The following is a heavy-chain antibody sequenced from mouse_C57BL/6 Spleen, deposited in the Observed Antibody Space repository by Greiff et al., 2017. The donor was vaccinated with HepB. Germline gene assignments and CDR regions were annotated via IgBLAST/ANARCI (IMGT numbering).Heavy chain of an antibody. Sequence: QVQLQQSGAELVKPGASVKISCKASGYAFSSYWMNWVKQRPGKGLEWIGQIYPGDGDTNYNGKFKGKATLTADKSSSTAYMQLSSLTSEDSAVYFCARPYCSNYGYFDVWGTGTTVTVSS. J-gene: IGHJ1*03. CDR3: ARPYCSNYGYFDV. CDR2: IYPGDGDT. V-gene: IGHV1-80*01. CDR1: GYAFSSYW. D-gene: IGHD2-5*01.